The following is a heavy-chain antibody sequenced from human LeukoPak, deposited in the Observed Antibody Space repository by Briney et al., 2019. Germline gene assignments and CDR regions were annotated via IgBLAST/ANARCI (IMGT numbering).Heavy chain of an antibody. Sequence: GGSLRLSCEASGLIFRGHAMSWVRQAPGKGLEWVSGIGDSGEIERYVDSVKGRFTISRDNFRNTVYLEMRSLRPEDTAVYYCAKGYSSGWTPFDYWGQGTQVTVSS. CDR2: IGDSGEIE. CDR1: GLIFRGHA. V-gene: IGHV3-23*01. CDR3: AKGYSSGWTPFDY. J-gene: IGHJ4*02. D-gene: IGHD6-19*01.